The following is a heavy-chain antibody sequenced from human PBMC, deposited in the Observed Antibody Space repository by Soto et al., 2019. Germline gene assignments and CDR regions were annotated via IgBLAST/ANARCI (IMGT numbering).Heavy chain of an antibody. Sequence: PGESLKISCKGSGYSFTSYWIGWGRQMPGKGLEWMGIIYPGGSDTRYSPFFQGQVTISADQSISTAYLQWSSLKASDTAMYYCARLANGSSSSAYYYGMDVWGQGTTVTVSS. J-gene: IGHJ6*02. CDR3: ARLANGSSSSAYYYGMDV. CDR1: GYSFTSYW. V-gene: IGHV5-51*01. D-gene: IGHD6-6*01. CDR2: IYPGGSDT.